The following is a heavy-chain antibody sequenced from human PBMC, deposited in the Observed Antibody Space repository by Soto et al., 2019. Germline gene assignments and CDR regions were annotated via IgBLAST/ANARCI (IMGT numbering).Heavy chain of an antibody. CDR3: ARDNGYYDL. Sequence: ASVKVSCKTSGYTFSSYSINWVRQAPGQGLEWMAWISTYSGNTHYAERVQGRVTVTLDKSARTAFMEMRGLTADDTAVYFCARDNGYYDLWGQGTLVTVSA. CDR1: GYTFSSYS. CDR2: ISTYSGNT. J-gene: IGHJ4*02. V-gene: IGHV1-18*04.